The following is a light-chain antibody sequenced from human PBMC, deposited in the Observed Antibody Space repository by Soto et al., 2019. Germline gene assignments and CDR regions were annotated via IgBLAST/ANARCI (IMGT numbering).Light chain of an antibody. CDR3: CSDTTASAYV. V-gene: IGLV2-14*01. CDR1: FSDVGRYNS. CDR2: EVN. J-gene: IGLJ1*01. Sequence: QSALAQPASVSGSPGQSITISCTGTFSDVGRYNSVSWYQQRPGKAPKLMIFEVNNRPSGVSNRFSGSKSGNTASLAISGLQTEDEADYYCCSDTTASAYVFGTGTKGAVL.